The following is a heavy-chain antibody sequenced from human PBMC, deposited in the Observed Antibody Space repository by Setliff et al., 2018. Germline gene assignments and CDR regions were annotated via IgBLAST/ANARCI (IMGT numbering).Heavy chain of an antibody. V-gene: IGHV1-3*01. CDR3: ARSPPSSTYYDFWSGYSYYFDY. D-gene: IGHD3-3*01. J-gene: IGHJ4*02. CDR2: INAGNGNT. CDR1: GYTFTSYA. Sequence: ASVKVSCKASGYTFTSYAMHWVRQAPGQRLEWMGWINAGNGNTKYSQKFQGRVTITRDTSASTAYMELSSLRSEDTAVYYCARSPPSSTYYDFWSGYSYYFDYWGQGTLVTVSS.